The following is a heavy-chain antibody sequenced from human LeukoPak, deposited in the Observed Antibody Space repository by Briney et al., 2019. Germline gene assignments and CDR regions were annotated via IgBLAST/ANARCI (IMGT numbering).Heavy chain of an antibody. CDR1: GGSISSGDYY. Sequence: PSETLSLTCTVSGGSISSGDYYWSWIRQPPGKGLEWIGYIYYSGSTYYNPSLKSRVTISVATSKNQFSLKLSSVTAADTAVYYCARAGLHGSGSYYNVYYYYGMDVWGQGTTATVSS. CDR2: IYYSGST. V-gene: IGHV4-30-4*01. J-gene: IGHJ6*02. D-gene: IGHD3-10*01. CDR3: ARAGLHGSGSYYNVYYYYGMDV.